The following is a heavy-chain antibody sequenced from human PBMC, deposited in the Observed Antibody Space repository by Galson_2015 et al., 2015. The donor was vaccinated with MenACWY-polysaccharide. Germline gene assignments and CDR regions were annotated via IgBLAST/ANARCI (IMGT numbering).Heavy chain of an antibody. CDR3: ARAVFYGDNDYLFDY. CDR1: GFTFSSYG. Sequence: SLRLSCAASGFTFSSYGMHWVRQPTGKGLEWVSGIGAAGDTYYAGSVKGRFTISRENAKNSLYLQLHSLRAGDTAVYYCARAVFYGDNDYLFDYWGQGTLVTVSS. CDR2: IGAAGDT. D-gene: IGHD4-17*01. V-gene: IGHV3-13*01. J-gene: IGHJ4*02.